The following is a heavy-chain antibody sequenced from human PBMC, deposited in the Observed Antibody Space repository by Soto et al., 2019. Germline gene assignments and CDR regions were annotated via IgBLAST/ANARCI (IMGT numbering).Heavy chain of an antibody. V-gene: IGHV4-34*01. J-gene: IGHJ4*02. CDR1: GGSFSGYF. Sequence: SETLSLTCAVYGGSFSGYFWSWIRQPPGKGLEWIGEINHSGSTNYNPSLKSRVTIPVDRSKNQFSLKMRSVTAADTAVYYCARGLYDMVWGVTHLDYWGQGTLVTVSS. CDR3: ARGLYDMVWGVTHLDY. CDR2: INHSGST. D-gene: IGHD3-10*01.